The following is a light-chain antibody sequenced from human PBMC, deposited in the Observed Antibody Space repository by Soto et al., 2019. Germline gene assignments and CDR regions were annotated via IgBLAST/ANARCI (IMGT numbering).Light chain of an antibody. CDR1: RDLSGW. CDR3: QQPISFPIT. V-gene: IGKV1D-12*01. J-gene: IGKJ5*01. CDR2: AAS. Sequence: GDRVTITCLANRDLSGWLAWYQQKPGKAPKLLISAASSLQSGVPSRFSGSGSGTDFTLTIRSLQPEDFATYYCQQPISFPITFGQGTRLEI.